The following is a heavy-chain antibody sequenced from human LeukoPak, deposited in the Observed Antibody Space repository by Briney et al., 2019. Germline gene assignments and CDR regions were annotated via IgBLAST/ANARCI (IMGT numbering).Heavy chain of an antibody. CDR1: GGSISSYY. CDR2: IYYSGST. Sequence: PSETLSLPCTVSGGSISSYYWSWIRQPPGKGLEWIGYIYYSGSTNYNPSLKSRVTISVDTSKNQFSLKLSSVTAADTAVYYCARHDTYYYDSSGYKPDAFDIWGQGTMVTVSS. V-gene: IGHV4-59*08. D-gene: IGHD3-22*01. J-gene: IGHJ3*02. CDR3: ARHDTYYYDSSGYKPDAFDI.